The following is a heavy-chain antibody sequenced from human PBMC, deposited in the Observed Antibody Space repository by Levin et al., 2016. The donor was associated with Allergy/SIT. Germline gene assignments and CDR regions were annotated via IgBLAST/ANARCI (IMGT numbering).Heavy chain of an antibody. CDR3: ARDLLYYGSGTLPGY. D-gene: IGHD3-10*01. CDR1: GFTFSDYY. V-gene: IGHV3-11*05. J-gene: IGHJ4*02. CDR2: ISSSSSYT. Sequence: GGSLRLSCAASGFTFSDYYMSWIRQAPGKGLEWVSYISSSSSYTNYADSVKGRFTISRDNAKNSLYLQMNSLRAEDTAVYYCARDLLYYGSGTLPGYWGQGTLVTVSS.